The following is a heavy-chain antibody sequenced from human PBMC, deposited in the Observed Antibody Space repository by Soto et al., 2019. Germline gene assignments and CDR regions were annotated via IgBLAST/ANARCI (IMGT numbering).Heavy chain of an antibody. CDR2: IKQDGSEK. J-gene: IGHJ5*02. Sequence: GGSLRLSCAASGFTFSSYWMSWVRQAPGKGLEWVANIKQDGSEKYYVDSVKGRFTISRDNAKNSLYLQMNSLRAEDTAVYYCAREVLRYFDWSGFDPWGKGTLVTVSS. CDR3: AREVLRYFDWSGFDP. CDR1: GFTFSSYW. V-gene: IGHV3-7*03. D-gene: IGHD3-9*01.